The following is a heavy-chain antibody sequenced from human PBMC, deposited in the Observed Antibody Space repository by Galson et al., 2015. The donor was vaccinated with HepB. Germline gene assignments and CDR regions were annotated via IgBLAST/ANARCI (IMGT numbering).Heavy chain of an antibody. CDR1: GLTLTSYS. D-gene: IGHD3-10*01. J-gene: IGHJ4*02. CDR3: ASERGDIPLWFGHFLYGHSLDH. CDR2: ISSSSASI. V-gene: IGHV3-48*02. Sequence: SLRLSCAVSGLTLTSYSMNWVRQAPGKGLEWIAYISSSSASIDYAGSVKGRFTVSRDNAKNSLYLQMNSLRDEGTAVYYCASERGDIPLWFGHFLYGHSLDHWGQGTLVTVSS.